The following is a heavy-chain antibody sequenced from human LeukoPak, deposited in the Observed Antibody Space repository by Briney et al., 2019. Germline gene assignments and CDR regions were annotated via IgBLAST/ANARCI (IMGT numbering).Heavy chain of an antibody. CDR1: GFTFSSYA. J-gene: IGHJ4*02. CDR3: ARDRVGVPSY. Sequence: GRSLRLSCAASGFTFSSYAMHWVRLAPGKGLEWVAVISYDGSNKYYADSVKGRFTISRDNSKNTLYLQMNSLRAEDTAVYYCARDRVGVPSYWGQGTLVTVSS. CDR2: ISYDGSNK. D-gene: IGHD1-26*01. V-gene: IGHV3-30-3*01.